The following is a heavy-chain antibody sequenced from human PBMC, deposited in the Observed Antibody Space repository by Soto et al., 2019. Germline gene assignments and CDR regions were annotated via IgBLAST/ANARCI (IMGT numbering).Heavy chain of an antibody. J-gene: IGHJ6*03. V-gene: IGHV3-11*01. CDR1: GFTFSDYY. CDR3: ARDRIAAEYYYYYYMDV. Sequence: GGSLRLSCAASGFTFSDYYMSWIRQAPGKGLEWVSYISSSGSTIYYADSVKGRFTISTDNAKNSLYLQMNSLRAEDTAVYYCARDRIAAEYYYYYYMDVWGKGTTVTVSS. CDR2: ISSSGSTI. D-gene: IGHD6-13*01.